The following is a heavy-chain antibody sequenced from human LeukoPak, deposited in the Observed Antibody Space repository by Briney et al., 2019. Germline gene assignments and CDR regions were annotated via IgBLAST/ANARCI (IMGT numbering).Heavy chain of an antibody. Sequence: ASVKVSCKTSRDTFTGYYMHWVRQAPGQGLEWMGWINPNSGGTNYAQKFQGRVTMTRDTSISTAYMELSRLRSDDTAVYYCARGGYYYDSSGYSSAWGQGTLVTVSS. CDR3: ARGGYYYDSSGYSSA. CDR1: RDTFTGYY. J-gene: IGHJ4*02. CDR2: INPNSGGT. D-gene: IGHD3-22*01. V-gene: IGHV1-2*02.